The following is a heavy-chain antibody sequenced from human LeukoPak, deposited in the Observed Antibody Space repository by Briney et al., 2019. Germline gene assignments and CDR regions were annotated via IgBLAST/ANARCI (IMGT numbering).Heavy chain of an antibody. V-gene: IGHV3-53*01. CDR1: GFPVSRNY. CDR3: ARAGPTGTNDAFDI. CDR2: IYRGGST. J-gene: IGHJ3*02. D-gene: IGHD1-1*01. Sequence: PGGSLRLSCAASGFPVSRNYMTWVRQAPGKGLEWVSVIYRGGSTYYADSVKGRFTISRDNSKNTLYLQMNSLRAEDTAVYYCARAGPTGTNDAFDIWGQGTMATVSS.